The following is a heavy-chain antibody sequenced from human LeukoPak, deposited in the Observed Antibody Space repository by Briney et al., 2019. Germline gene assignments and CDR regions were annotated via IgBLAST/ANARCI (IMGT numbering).Heavy chain of an antibody. CDR2: ITGSGAGT. V-gene: IGHV3-23*01. CDR3: SKDPNGDYVGAFDM. CDR1: RLTFSNYA. Sequence: PGGSLRLSCAASRLTFSNYAMTWVRQAPGKGLEWVSSITGSGAGTYYADSVKSRFSISRDNSQNTLFLHMNSLGADDTAVYFCSKDPNGDYVGAFDMWGPGTMVTVSS. J-gene: IGHJ3*02. D-gene: IGHD4-17*01.